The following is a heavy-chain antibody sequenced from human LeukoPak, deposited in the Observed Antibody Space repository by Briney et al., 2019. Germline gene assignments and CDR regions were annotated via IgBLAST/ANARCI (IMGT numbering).Heavy chain of an antibody. CDR1: GFTFSSYS. D-gene: IGHD2-8*01. CDR2: ISSSSSYI. V-gene: IGHV3-21*01. CDR3: AREGSVLMVYDIVRETRTFDI. J-gene: IGHJ3*02. Sequence: GGSLRLSCAASGFTFSSYSMNWVRQAPGKGLEWVSSISSSSSYIYYADSVKGRFTISRDNAKNSLYLQMNSLRSEDTAVYYCAREGSVLMVYDIVRETRTFDIWGQGTMVTVSS.